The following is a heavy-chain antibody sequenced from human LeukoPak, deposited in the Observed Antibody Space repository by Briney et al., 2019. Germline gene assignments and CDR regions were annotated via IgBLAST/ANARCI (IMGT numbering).Heavy chain of an antibody. D-gene: IGHD6-13*01. Sequence: GGSLRLSCAASGFTFSSYAMSWVRQAPGEGLEWVSAISGSGGSTYYADSVKGRFTISRDNSKNTLYLQMNSLRAEDTAVYYCAKDPLRIAAAGTAADYWGQGTLVTVSS. J-gene: IGHJ4*02. CDR3: AKDPLRIAAAGTAADY. CDR1: GFTFSSYA. V-gene: IGHV3-23*01. CDR2: ISGSGGST.